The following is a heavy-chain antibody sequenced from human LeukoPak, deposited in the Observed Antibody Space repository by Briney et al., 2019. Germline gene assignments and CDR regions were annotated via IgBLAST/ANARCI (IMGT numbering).Heavy chain of an antibody. D-gene: IGHD2-2*01. CDR2: INWNGGST. CDR1: GFTFDDYG. CDR3: ARGSCSSTSCYYFDY. Sequence: GGSLRLSCAASGFTFDDYGMSWVRQPPGRGLEWVSGINWNGGSTGYADSVKGRFTISRDNAKNSLYLQMNSLRAEDTALYYCARGSCSSTSCYYFDYWGQGTLVTVSS. V-gene: IGHV3-20*04. J-gene: IGHJ4*02.